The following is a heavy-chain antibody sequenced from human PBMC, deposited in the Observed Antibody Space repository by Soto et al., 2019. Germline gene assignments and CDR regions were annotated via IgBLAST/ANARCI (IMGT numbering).Heavy chain of an antibody. D-gene: IGHD3-3*01. V-gene: IGHV1-18*01. CDR3: ALVDFYVPPNLQDV. Sequence: ASVKVSCKASGYSFTRYGIAWARQAPGQGLEWMGWINTYNGNTNYAQNLQGRVTLTTDTSTSTAYMELTSLRSNDTAIYYCALVDFYVPPNLQDVCGQGTSVTVSS. CDR2: INTYNGNT. CDR1: GYSFTRYG. J-gene: IGHJ6*02.